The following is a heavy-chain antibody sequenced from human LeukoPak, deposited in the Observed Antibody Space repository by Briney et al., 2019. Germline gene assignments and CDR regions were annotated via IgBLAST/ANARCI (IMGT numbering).Heavy chain of an antibody. Sequence: GGSLRPSCAASGFTVSSNYMSWVRQAPGKGLEWVSVIYSGGSTYYADSVKGRFTISRDNAKNTLYLQMNSLRAEDTAVYYCARERGSWTLDAFDIWGQGTMVTVSS. V-gene: IGHV3-53*01. J-gene: IGHJ3*02. CDR3: ARERGSWTLDAFDI. D-gene: IGHD1-1*01. CDR1: GFTVSSNY. CDR2: IYSGGST.